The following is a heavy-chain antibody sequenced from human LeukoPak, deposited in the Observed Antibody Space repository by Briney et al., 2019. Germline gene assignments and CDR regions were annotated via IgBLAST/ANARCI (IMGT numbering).Heavy chain of an antibody. CDR3: ARQRGNYYGSGSYWRAYYYMDV. J-gene: IGHJ6*03. CDR1: GGSISSSSYY. D-gene: IGHD3-10*01. Sequence: TSETLSLTCTVSGGSISSSSYYWGWIRQPPGKGLEWIGSIYYSGSTYYNPSLKSRVTISVDTSKNQFSLKLSSVTAADTAVYYCARQRGNYYGSGSYWRAYYYMDVWGKGTTVTVSS. V-gene: IGHV4-39*01. CDR2: IYYSGST.